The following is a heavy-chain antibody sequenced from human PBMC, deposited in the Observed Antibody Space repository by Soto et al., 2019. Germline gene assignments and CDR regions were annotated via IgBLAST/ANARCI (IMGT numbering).Heavy chain of an antibody. Sequence: GASVKVSCKASGYTFTSYDINWVRQATGQGLEWMGWMNPNSGNTGYAQKFQGRVTMTRNTSISTAYMELSSLRSEDTAVYYCARSGRDTIYHYYYYMDVWGKGTTVTVSS. CDR1: GYTFTSYD. J-gene: IGHJ6*03. CDR3: ARSGRDTIYHYYYYMDV. D-gene: IGHD1-26*01. CDR2: MNPNSGNT. V-gene: IGHV1-8*01.